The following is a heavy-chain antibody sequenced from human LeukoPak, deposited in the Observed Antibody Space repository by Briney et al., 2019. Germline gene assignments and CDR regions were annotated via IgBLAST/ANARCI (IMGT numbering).Heavy chain of an antibody. Sequence: GGSLRLSCAASGFTFSSDSMNWVRQGPGKGLEWVSFISGSSGVIYYADSVKGRFTISRDNAKNSLYLQMNSLRAEDTAVYYCARYMGITIFGVVIGSYYFDYWGQGTLVTVSS. CDR1: GFTFSSDS. V-gene: IGHV3-48*01. J-gene: IGHJ4*02. CDR3: ARYMGITIFGVVIGSYYFDY. D-gene: IGHD3-3*01. CDR2: ISGSSGVI.